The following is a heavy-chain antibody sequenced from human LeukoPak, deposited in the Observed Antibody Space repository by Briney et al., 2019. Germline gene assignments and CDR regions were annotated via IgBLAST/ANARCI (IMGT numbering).Heavy chain of an antibody. D-gene: IGHD6-6*01. CDR2: TYYRSKWYN. CDR3: ARGGAARPVEVRWFDP. J-gene: IGHJ5*02. Sequence: SQTLSLTCAISGDSVSSNSAAWNWIRQSPSRGLEWLGSTYYRSKWYNDYAVSVKSRITINPDTSKNQFSLQLDSVTPEDTAVYYCARGGAARPVEVRWFDPWGQGTLVTVSS. CDR1: GDSVSSNSAA. V-gene: IGHV6-1*01.